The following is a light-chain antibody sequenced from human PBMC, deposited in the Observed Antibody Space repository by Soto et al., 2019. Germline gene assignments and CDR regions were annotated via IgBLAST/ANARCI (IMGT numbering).Light chain of an antibody. CDR1: QSILYSSTNNNY. Sequence: DIVMTQSPDSLAVSLGERATINCKSSQSILYSSTNNNYLAWYQQKPGQPPKLLIYWASTRESGVPDRFSGNGSGPDFTLTITSLQAEDVAVYYCQQYYSTPPTFGGGTKVEIK. J-gene: IGKJ4*01. CDR2: WAS. CDR3: QQYYSTPPT. V-gene: IGKV4-1*01.